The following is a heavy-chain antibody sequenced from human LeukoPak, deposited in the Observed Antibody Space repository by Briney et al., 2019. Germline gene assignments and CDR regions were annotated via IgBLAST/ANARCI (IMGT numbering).Heavy chain of an antibody. CDR2: IWYDGSNK. Sequence: GGSLRLSCAASGFTFSTYGKHWVRQAPGKGLEWVALIWYDGSNKYYADSVKGRFTISRDNSKNTLYLQMNSLRAEDTAVYYCAKDLRYYDFWSGLADYWGQGTLVTVSS. D-gene: IGHD3-3*01. J-gene: IGHJ4*02. CDR3: AKDLRYYDFWSGLADY. V-gene: IGHV3-33*06. CDR1: GFTFSTYG.